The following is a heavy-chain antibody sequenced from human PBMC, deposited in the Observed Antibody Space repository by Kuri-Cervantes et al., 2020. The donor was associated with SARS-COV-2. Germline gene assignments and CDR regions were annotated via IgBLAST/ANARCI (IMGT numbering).Heavy chain of an antibody. Sequence: SETLSLTCTVSGGSISSGDYYWSWIRQPPGKGLEWIGYIYYSGSTCYNPSLKSRVTISVDTSKNQFSLKLSSVTAADTAVYYCARDYNYYDFWSGYLGFVDWGQGTLVTVSS. CDR3: ARDYNYYDFWSGYLGFVD. V-gene: IGHV4-30-4*01. D-gene: IGHD3-3*01. J-gene: IGHJ4*02. CDR2: IYYSGST. CDR1: GGSISSGDYY.